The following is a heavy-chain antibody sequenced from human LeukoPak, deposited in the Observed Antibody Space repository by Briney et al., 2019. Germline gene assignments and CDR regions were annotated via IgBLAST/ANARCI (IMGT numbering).Heavy chain of an antibody. D-gene: IGHD6-19*01. CDR1: GGSISTSIQY. J-gene: IGHJ3*02. CDR2: LYYAGST. V-gene: IGHV4-39*01. Sequence: IPSETLSLTCSVSGGSISTSIQYWVWIRQTPGKGLEWIGSLYYAGSTYNNPSLESRVTISIDTSKNQFSLRLTSVTAADTAVYFCARPFYSSGWYGAFDIWGPGTMVTVSS. CDR3: ARPFYSSGWYGAFDI.